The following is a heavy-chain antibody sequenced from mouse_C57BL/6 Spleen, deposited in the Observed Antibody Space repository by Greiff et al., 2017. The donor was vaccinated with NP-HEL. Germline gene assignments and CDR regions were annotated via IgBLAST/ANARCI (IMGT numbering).Heavy chain of an antibody. CDR3: SRRDDYERSGYFDV. J-gene: IGHJ1*03. CDR1: GYTFTSYW. V-gene: IGHV1-52*01. D-gene: IGHD2-4*01. Sequence: QVQLQQPGAELVRPGSSVKLSCKASGYTFTSYWMHWVKQRPIQGLEWIGNIDPSDSENHYNQKFKDKATLTVDKSSSTAYMQLSSLTSEDSAVYFCSRRDDYERSGYFDVCGTGTTVTVSS. CDR2: IDPSDSEN.